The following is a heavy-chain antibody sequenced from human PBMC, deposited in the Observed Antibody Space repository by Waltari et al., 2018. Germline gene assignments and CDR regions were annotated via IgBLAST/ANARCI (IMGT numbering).Heavy chain of an antibody. CDR3: ALSVLLWFGELLSSFDY. V-gene: IGHV2-5*02. D-gene: IGHD3-10*01. Sequence: QITLKESGPTLVKPTQTLTLTCTFSGFSLSTSGVGVGWIRQPPGKALEWLALIYWDDDKRYSPSLKSRLTITKDTSKNQVVLTMTNMDPVDTATYYCALSVLLWFGELLSSFDYWGQGTLVTVSS. CDR2: IYWDDDK. CDR1: GFSLSTSGVG. J-gene: IGHJ4*02.